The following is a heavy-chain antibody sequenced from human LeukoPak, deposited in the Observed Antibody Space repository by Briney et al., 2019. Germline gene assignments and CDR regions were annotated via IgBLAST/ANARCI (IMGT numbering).Heavy chain of an antibody. CDR2: IKQDGSEK. CDR3: ARDEYDILTGKELDY. V-gene: IGHV3-7*03. J-gene: IGHJ4*02. CDR1: GFTFSSYW. Sequence: QPGGSLRLSCAASGFTFSSYWMGWVRQAPGKGLEWVANIKQDGSEKYYVDSVKGRFTISRDNAKNSLHLQMNSLRAEDTAVYYCARDEYDILTGKELDYWGQGTLVTVSS. D-gene: IGHD3-9*01.